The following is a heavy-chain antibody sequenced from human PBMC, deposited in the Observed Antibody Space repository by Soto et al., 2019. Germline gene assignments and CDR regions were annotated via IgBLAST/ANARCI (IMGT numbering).Heavy chain of an antibody. CDR1: GFTLRSAFF. CDR3: VRYDRINMKPYSPEGFHI. J-gene: IGHJ3*02. V-gene: IGHV4-38-2*02. CDR2: IYQPGSGNVFHSPST. D-gene: IGHD3-3*02. Sequence: SETLSLTCKVSGFTLRSAFFWGWIRQPPGKGLEWIGSIYQPGSGNVFHSPSTYTNPSLDGRVAISVDTSKNQFSLRLSSVTAADTGVYYCVRYDRINMKPYSPEGFHIWGQGTMVTVS.